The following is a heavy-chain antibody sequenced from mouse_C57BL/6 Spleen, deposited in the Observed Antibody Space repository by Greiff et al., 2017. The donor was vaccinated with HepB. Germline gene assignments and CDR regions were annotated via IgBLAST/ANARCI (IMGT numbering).Heavy chain of an antibody. V-gene: IGHV1-82*01. CDR3: ARPSITTVNLYAMDY. Sequence: VKLQESGPELVKPGASVKISCKASGYAFSSSWMNWVKQRPGKGLEWIGRIYPGDGDTNYNGKFKGKATLTADKSSSTAYMQLSSLTSEDSAVYFCARPSITTVNLYAMDYWGQGTSVTVSS. CDR1: GYAFSSSW. CDR2: IYPGDGDT. J-gene: IGHJ4*01. D-gene: IGHD1-1*01.